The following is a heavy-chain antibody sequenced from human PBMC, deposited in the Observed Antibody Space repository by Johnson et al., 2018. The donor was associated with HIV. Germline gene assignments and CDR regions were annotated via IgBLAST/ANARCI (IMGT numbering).Heavy chain of an antibody. Sequence: EVQLVESGGGLVQPGGSLRLSCAASGFTVSSNYMSWVRQAPGKGLEWVSVIYSGGSTYYADSVKGRFTISRDNAKNSLYLQMNSLRAEDTAVYYCARNGLIPAAKGVAFDIWGQGTVVTVSS. CDR3: ARNGLIPAAKGVAFDI. D-gene: IGHD2-2*01. CDR1: GFTVSSNY. V-gene: IGHV3-53*01. CDR2: IYSGGST. J-gene: IGHJ3*02.